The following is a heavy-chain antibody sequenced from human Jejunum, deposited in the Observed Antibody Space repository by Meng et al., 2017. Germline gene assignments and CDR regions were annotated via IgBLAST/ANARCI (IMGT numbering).Heavy chain of an antibody. CDR1: GFAVFTNY. CDR2: IYSGGNT. Sequence: EVRLVEAGGGLIQPGGSLRLSCAASGFAVFTNYMSWVRQAPGKGLEWVSVIYSGGNTYYADSVKGRFTISRDNSKNTLYLQMNSLKVEDTAVYYCARDWVAVTDWGQGTLVTVSS. J-gene: IGHJ4*02. D-gene: IGHD6-19*01. V-gene: IGHV3-53*01. CDR3: ARDWVAVTD.